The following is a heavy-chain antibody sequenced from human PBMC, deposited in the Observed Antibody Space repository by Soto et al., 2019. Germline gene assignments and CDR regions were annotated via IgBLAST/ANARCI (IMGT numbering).Heavy chain of an antibody. CDR1: GSRFSNYV. J-gene: IGHJ4*02. CDR3: AREGRGKKAGYNGLVSLGY. D-gene: IGHD2-2*02. CDR2: IIPIFNST. V-gene: IGHV1-69*06. Sequence: SVKVSCKVSGSRFSNYVISWVLQAPGHGLEWLGRIIPIFNSTKYAQSFQGRVTITADKSTSTASLELSSLRSDDTAVYYCAREGRGKKAGYNGLVSLGYWGQGTLVTVSS.